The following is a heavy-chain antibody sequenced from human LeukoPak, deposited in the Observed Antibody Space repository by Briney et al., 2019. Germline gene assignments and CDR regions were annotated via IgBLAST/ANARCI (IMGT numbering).Heavy chain of an antibody. V-gene: IGHV4-39*01. J-gene: IGHJ4*02. CDR1: GGSISSSSFY. Sequence: SETLSLTCTVSGGSISSSSFYWGWIRQPPGKGLEWIGSIYYSGSTYYNPSLKSRVTISVDTSKNQFSLKLSSVTAADTAVYYCASSTYYYGSPSYYFDYWGQGTLVTVSS. D-gene: IGHD3-10*01. CDR2: IYYSGST. CDR3: ASSTYYYGSPSYYFDY.